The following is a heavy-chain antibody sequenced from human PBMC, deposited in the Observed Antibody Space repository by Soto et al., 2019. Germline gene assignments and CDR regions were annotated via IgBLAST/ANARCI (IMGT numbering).Heavy chain of an antibody. D-gene: IGHD2-15*01. J-gene: IGHJ5*02. V-gene: IGHV1-3*01. CDR2: INAGNGNT. Sequence: QVQLVQSGAEVKKPGASVKVSCKASGYTFTSYAMHWVRQAPGQRLEWMGWINAGNGNTNYSQPFQGRVTITRFTSASTAYMELSCLISEDTAVYYCARGFSGGEADLFDPWGEGTLVSVSS. CDR3: ARGFSGGEADLFDP. CDR1: GYTFTSYA.